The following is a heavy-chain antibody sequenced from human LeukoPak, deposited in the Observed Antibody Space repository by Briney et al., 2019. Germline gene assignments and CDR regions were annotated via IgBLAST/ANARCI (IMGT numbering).Heavy chain of an antibody. CDR2: ISSSGSTL. V-gene: IGHV3-11*04. J-gene: IGHJ4*02. Sequence: PGGSLRLSCAASGFIFSDYYMTWIRQPPGRGLEWISYISSSGSTLDYADSVKGRFTISRDNGKNSVSLQMNSLRAEDTAVYYCARSEKNYDLWTGEDYWGQGTLVTVSS. CDR1: GFIFSDYY. CDR3: ARSEKNYDLWTGEDY. D-gene: IGHD3-3*01.